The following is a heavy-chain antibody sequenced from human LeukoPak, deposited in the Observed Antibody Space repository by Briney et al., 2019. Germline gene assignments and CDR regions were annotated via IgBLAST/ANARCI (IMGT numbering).Heavy chain of an antibody. CDR1: GFTFSSYV. V-gene: IGHV3-23*01. Sequence: PGGSLRLSCAASGFTFSSYVMSWVRQAPGKGLEWVSAISGSGGSTYHADSVKGRFTISRDNSKNTLYLQMNSLRAEDTAVYYCAKGARGSYFRLDDWGQGTLVTVSS. CDR2: ISGSGGST. CDR3: AKGARGSYFRLDD. D-gene: IGHD1-26*01. J-gene: IGHJ4*02.